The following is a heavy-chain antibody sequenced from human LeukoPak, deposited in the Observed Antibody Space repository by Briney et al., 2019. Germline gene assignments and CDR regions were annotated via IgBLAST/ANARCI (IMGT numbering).Heavy chain of an antibody. CDR2: ISSSVGVQ. CDR1: GFTFNKYS. CDR3: AKVLPYSSGERGYFFDY. D-gene: IGHD6-19*01. J-gene: IGHJ4*02. Sequence: PGGSLRLSCVASGFTFNKYSMNWVRQAPGKGLEWVSYISSSVGVQYYADSVKGRFTISRDNAKNSLYLQMNSLRAEDTAVYYCAKVLPYSSGERGYFFDYWGQGTLVTVSS. V-gene: IGHV3-48*01.